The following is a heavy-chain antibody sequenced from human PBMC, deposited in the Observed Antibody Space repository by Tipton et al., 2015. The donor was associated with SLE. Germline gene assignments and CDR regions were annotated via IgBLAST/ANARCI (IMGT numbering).Heavy chain of an antibody. V-gene: IGHV3-48*01. J-gene: IGHJ4*02. CDR2: SSSTI. CDR3: VRIHPDYGDQRGDAEHFDY. D-gene: IGHD4-17*01. Sequence: SSSTIYYADSVKGRFTISRDNAKNSLYLEMNSLRAEDAALYYCVRIHPDYGDQRGDAEHFDYWGQGTLVTVSS.